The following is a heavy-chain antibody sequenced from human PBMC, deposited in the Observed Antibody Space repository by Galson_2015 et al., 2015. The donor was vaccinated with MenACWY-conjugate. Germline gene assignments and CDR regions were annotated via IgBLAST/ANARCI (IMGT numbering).Heavy chain of an antibody. D-gene: IGHD3-22*01. CDR3: ARLPRGINLILEGS. J-gene: IGHJ5*02. CDR1: GGSISSHY. CDR2: IRDTGSL. V-gene: IGHV4-59*08. Sequence: ETLSLTCTVSGGSISSHYWSWFRQPPGKGLEWIAYIRDTGSLKDNPSLKSRVSISVDTSKNQFSLKLSSVSAADTAVYYCARLPRGINLILEGSWGQGILVTVSS.